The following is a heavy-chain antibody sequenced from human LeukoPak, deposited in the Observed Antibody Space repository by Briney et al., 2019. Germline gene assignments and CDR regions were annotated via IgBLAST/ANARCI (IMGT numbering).Heavy chain of an antibody. Sequence: PSETLSLTCTVSGGSVSSGSYYWSWIRQPPGKGLEWIGYIYYSGSTNYNPSLKSRVTISVDTPKNQFSLKLSSVTAADTAVYYCARANDYDYYFDYWGLGTLVTVSS. CDR3: ARANDYDYYFDY. J-gene: IGHJ4*02. CDR1: GGSVSSGSYY. V-gene: IGHV4-61*01. CDR2: IYYSGST. D-gene: IGHD4-17*01.